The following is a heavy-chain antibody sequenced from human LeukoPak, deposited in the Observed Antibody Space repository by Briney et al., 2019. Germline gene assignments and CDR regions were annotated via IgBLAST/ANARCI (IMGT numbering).Heavy chain of an antibody. V-gene: IGHV3-74*01. CDR1: GFTFSNYW. CDR3: ASMIMNTPMDDY. D-gene: IGHD5-18*01. J-gene: IGHJ4*02. Sequence: TGGSLRLSCAASGFTFSNYWMHWVRQAPGKGLVWVSRINSAGSSTSYADSVKGRFTISRDNAKNTLYLQMNSLRAEDTAVYYCASMIMNTPMDDYWGQGTLVTVSS. CDR2: INSAGSST.